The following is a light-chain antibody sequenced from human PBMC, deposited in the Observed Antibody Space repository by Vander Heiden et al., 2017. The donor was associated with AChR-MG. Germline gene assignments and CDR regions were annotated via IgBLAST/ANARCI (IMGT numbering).Light chain of an antibody. CDR2: NNF. J-gene: IGLJ2*01. Sequence: QSVLTQPPSVSGAPGPRATISCTGSSSNLGAGYDVHWFQQLPKTAPKLVIANNFDRPSGVPDRFSGSKSGTSASLTITGLQAEDEADYYCQSYDSSLNVVFGGGTKVTV. CDR1: SSNLGAGYD. V-gene: IGLV1-40*01. CDR3: QSYDSSLNVV.